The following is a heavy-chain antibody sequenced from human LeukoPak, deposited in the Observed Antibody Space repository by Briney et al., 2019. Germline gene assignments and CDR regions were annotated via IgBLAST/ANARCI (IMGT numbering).Heavy chain of an antibody. CDR3: AKGEDGFEYYYYMDG. D-gene: IGHD2/OR15-2a*01. CDR2: IIPSGGRT. CDR1: GFTFSSYA. V-gene: IGHV3-23*01. J-gene: IGHJ6*03. Sequence: GGSLRLSCAASGFTFSSYAMSWVRQAPGKGLEWVSSIIPSGGRTNYAESVKGRFTISRDNSKNTVDLQMNTLRAEDTAVYYCAKGEDGFEYYYYMDGWGKGTTVTVSS.